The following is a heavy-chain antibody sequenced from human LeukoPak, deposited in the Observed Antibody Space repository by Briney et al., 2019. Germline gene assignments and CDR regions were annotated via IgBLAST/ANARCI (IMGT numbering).Heavy chain of an antibody. CDR1: GGTFISYA. D-gene: IGHD5-24*01. Sequence: SVKVSCKASGGTFISYAISWVRQAPGQGLEGMGGIIPIFGTANYAQKFQGRVTITTDESTSTAYMELSSLRSEDTAVYYCASTEHLRDGYNRWERFGAFAIWGQGTMVTVSS. V-gene: IGHV1-69*05. J-gene: IGHJ3*02. CDR2: IIPIFGTA. CDR3: ASTEHLRDGYNRWERFGAFAI.